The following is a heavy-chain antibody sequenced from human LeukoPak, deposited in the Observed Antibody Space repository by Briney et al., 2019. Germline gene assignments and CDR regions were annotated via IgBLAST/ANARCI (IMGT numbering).Heavy chain of an antibody. D-gene: IGHD5-24*01. Sequence: SETLSLTCTVSGGSVSSGSYYSSWRPQPPGKGLEWLGHIYYSGSTNYNPSLKSRVTISVDTSKNQFSLKLSSVTAADTAIYYCARWLQLDDAFDIWGQGTMVIVSS. J-gene: IGHJ3*02. CDR1: GGSVSSGSYY. CDR3: ARWLQLDDAFDI. CDR2: IYYSGST. V-gene: IGHV4-61*01.